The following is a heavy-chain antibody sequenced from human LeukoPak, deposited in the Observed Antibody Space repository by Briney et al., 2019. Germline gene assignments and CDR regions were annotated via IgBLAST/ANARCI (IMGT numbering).Heavy chain of an antibody. Sequence: SVKVSCKASGGTFSSYAISWVRQAPGQGLEWMGRIIPILGIANYAQKFQGRVTITANKSTTTAYMELSSLRSEDTAVYYCASMDTAMVMDAFDIWGQGTMVTVSS. CDR3: ASMDTAMVMDAFDI. D-gene: IGHD5-18*01. V-gene: IGHV1-69*04. CDR2: IIPILGIA. CDR1: GGTFSSYA. J-gene: IGHJ3*02.